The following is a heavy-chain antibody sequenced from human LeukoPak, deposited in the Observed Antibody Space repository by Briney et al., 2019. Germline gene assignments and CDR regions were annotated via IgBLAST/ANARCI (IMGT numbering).Heavy chain of an antibody. J-gene: IGHJ5*02. V-gene: IGHV4-34*01. D-gene: IGHD3-9*01. CDR1: GGSFSAYY. CDR3: ARRPGSYDILAWFDP. CDR2: INHSGST. Sequence: PSETLSLTCAVYGGSFSAYYWSWIRQPPGKGLEWIGEINHSGSTNYNPSLKSRVTMSVDTSKNQFSLKLSSATAADTAVYYCARRPGSYDILAWFDPWGQGSLVTVSS.